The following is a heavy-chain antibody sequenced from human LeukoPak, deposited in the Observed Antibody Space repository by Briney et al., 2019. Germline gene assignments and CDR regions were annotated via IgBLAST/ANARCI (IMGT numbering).Heavy chain of an antibody. Sequence: SETLSLTCTVSGGSISSYYWSWIRQPPGKGLEWIGYIYYSGSTNYNSSLKSRVTISVDTSKNQFSLKLNSVTAADTAVYYCAGGGDSGGYYYPMFDYWGQGTLVTVSS. CDR1: GGSISSYY. D-gene: IGHD3-22*01. CDR3: AGGGDSGGYYYPMFDY. J-gene: IGHJ4*02. V-gene: IGHV4-59*01. CDR2: IYYSGST.